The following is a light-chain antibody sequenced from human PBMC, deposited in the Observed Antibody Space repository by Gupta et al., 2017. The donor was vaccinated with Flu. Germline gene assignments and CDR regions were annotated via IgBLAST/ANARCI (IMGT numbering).Light chain of an antibody. CDR2: LISEGSH. V-gene: IGLV4-69*01. CDR3: PNWGTGIRV. CDR1: SGHSSYA. J-gene: IGLJ3*02. Sequence: QLVLTQSPSASASLGASVKLTCTLSSGHSSYAIAWHQQQPEKGPRYLMKLISEGSHSKGDGIPDLFSGSSSGAARYPTISSLQSEEDAYYYCPNWGTGIRVFGGGTKLTVL.